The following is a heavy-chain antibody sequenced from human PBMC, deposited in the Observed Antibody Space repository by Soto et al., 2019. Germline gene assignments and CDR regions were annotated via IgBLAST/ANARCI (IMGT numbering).Heavy chain of an antibody. V-gene: IGHV5-10-1*01. D-gene: IGHD6-6*01. CDR3: AREGNLEYSSSSSGYYYYYYGMDV. Sequence: PGESLKISCKGSGYSFTSYWISWVRQMPGKGLEWMGRIDPSDSYTNYSPSFQGHVTISADKSISTAYLQWSSLKASDTAMYYCAREGNLEYSSSSSGYYYYYYGMDVWGQGITVTVSS. CDR1: GYSFTSYW. J-gene: IGHJ6*02. CDR2: IDPSDSYT.